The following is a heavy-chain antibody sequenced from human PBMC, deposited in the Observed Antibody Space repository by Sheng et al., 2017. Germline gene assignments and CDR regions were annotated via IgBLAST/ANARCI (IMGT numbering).Heavy chain of an antibody. V-gene: IGHV4-59*01. CDR1: GGSISSYY. D-gene: IGHD3-3*01. Sequence: QVQLQESGPGLVKPSETLSLTCTVSGGSISSYYWSWIRQPPGKGLEWIGYIYYSGSTNYNPSLKSRVTISVDTSKNQFSLKLSSVTAADTAVYYCARTIEGWFDPWGQGTLVHRLL. CDR2: IYYSGST. CDR3: ARTIEGWFDP. J-gene: IGHJ5*02.